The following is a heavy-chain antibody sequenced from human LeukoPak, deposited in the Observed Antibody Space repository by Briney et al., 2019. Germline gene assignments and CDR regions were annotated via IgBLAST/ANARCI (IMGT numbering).Heavy chain of an antibody. Sequence: GGSLRLSCAASGFTFSSYWMSWVRQAPGKGLEWVANIKQDGSEKYYVDSVKGRFTISRDNAKNSLYLQMNSLRADDTAVYYCARDKEEMVRAPYAFGIWGQGTMVTVSS. CDR2: IKQDGSEK. D-gene: IGHD3-10*01. J-gene: IGHJ3*02. CDR1: GFTFSSYW. V-gene: IGHV3-7*01. CDR3: ARDKEEMVRAPYAFGI.